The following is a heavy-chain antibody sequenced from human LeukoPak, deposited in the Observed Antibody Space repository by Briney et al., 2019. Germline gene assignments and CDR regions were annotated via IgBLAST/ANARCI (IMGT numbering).Heavy chain of an antibody. J-gene: IGHJ4*02. CDR2: ISDSGDKT. D-gene: IGHD1-26*01. CDR3: AREGWGIMGAHWEDY. CDR1: GFTFSTYA. Sequence: PGGSLRLSCAASGFTFSTYAMSWVRQAPGKGLEWVSVISDSGDKTYYADSVKGRFTTSRDNFKNTLYLQMNSVRAEDTAVYFCAREGWGIMGAHWEDYWGQGTLVTVSS. V-gene: IGHV3-23*01.